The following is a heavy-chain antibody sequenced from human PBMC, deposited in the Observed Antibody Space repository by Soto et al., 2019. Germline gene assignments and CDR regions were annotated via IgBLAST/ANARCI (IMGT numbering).Heavy chain of an antibody. Sequence: SETLSLTCAVSGGSISSSNWWIWVRQPPGKGLEWIGEIYHSGSTNYNPSLKSRVTISVDKSKNQFSLKLSSVTAADTAVYYCARVSGYCSGGSCYFYYGMDVSGQGTTVTVSS. CDR3: ARVSGYCSGGSCYFYYGMDV. CDR1: GGSISSSNW. CDR2: IYHSGST. V-gene: IGHV4-4*02. D-gene: IGHD2-15*01. J-gene: IGHJ6*02.